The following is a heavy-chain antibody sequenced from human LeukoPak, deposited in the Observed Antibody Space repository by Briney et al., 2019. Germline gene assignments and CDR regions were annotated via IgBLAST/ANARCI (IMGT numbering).Heavy chain of an antibody. Sequence: ASVKVSCKASGYTFTSYGISWVRQAPGQGLEWMGWISAYNGNTNYAQKLQGRVTMTTDTSTSTAYMELRSLRSDDTAVYYCARTGGGGRDGYNWVDYWGQGTLVTVSS. J-gene: IGHJ4*02. CDR2: ISAYNGNT. CDR1: GYTFTSYG. CDR3: ARTGGGGRDGYNWVDY. D-gene: IGHD5-24*01. V-gene: IGHV1-18*01.